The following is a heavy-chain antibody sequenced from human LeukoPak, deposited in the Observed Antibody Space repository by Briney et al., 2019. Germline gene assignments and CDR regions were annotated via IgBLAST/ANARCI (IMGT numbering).Heavy chain of an antibody. CDR3: ARDNEYCTGGTCRLDY. D-gene: IGHD2-15*01. Sequence: GGSLRLSCASSGFTFSFYWMHWVRQAPGKGLVWVSRINNDGRSTSYAGSVKGRFTISRDNAKNTLYLQLNSLRAEDTAVYYCARDNEYCTGGTCRLDYWGQGALVTVSS. CDR1: GFTFSFYW. J-gene: IGHJ4*02. CDR2: INNDGRST. V-gene: IGHV3-74*01.